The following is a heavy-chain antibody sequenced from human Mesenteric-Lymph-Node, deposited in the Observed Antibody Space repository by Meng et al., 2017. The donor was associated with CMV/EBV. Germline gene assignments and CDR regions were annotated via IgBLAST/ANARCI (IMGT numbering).Heavy chain of an antibody. CDR1: GYTFTAYY. Sequence: ASVKVSCKASGYTFTAYYIHWVRQAPGQGLEWMGWINPNSGGTNYAQKFQGRVTMTRDTSISTAYMELSRLRSDDTAVYYCARDGGAYCSSTSCSSMDVWGQGTTVTVSS. V-gene: IGHV1-2*02. D-gene: IGHD2-2*01. CDR3: ARDGGAYCSSTSCSSMDV. CDR2: INPNSGGT. J-gene: IGHJ6*02.